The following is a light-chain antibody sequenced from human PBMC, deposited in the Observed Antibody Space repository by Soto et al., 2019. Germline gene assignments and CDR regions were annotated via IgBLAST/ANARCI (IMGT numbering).Light chain of an antibody. CDR2: EVS. Sequence: QSALTQPPSASGSPGQSVTISCTGTSSDVGGYNYVSWYQQHPGKAPKLMIYEVSKRPSGVPDRFSGSKSGNTASLTVSGLQAEDEADYYCSSYAGSNPVFGGGTKLT. V-gene: IGLV2-8*01. CDR1: SSDVGGYNY. J-gene: IGLJ2*01. CDR3: SSYAGSNPV.